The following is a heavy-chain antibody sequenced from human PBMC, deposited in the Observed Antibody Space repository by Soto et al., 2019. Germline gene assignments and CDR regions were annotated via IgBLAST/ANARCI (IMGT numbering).Heavy chain of an antibody. CDR3: AKDGLGAYSYGSYYFDY. J-gene: IGHJ4*02. V-gene: IGHV3-23*01. D-gene: IGHD5-18*01. CDR1: GFTFSSYA. Sequence: PGGSLRLSCAASGFTFSSYAMSWVRQAPGKGLEWVSTISTSGGSTYYADSVKGRFTISRDNSKNTLYLQMNSLRAEDTAVYYCAKDGLGAYSYGSYYFDYWGQGT. CDR2: ISTSGGST.